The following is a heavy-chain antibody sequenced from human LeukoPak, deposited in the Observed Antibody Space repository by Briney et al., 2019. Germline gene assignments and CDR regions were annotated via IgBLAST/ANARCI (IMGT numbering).Heavy chain of an antibody. V-gene: IGHV4-34*01. CDR3: ATAPGVCGGDCHMNWFDP. CDR2: INHSGST. Sequence: SETLSPTCAVYGGSFSGYYWSWIRQPPGKGLEWIGEINHSGSTNYNPSLKSRVTISVDTSKNQFSLKLSSVTAADTAVYYCATAPGVCGGDCHMNWFDPWGQGTLVTVSS. J-gene: IGHJ5*02. D-gene: IGHD2-21*02. CDR1: GGSFSGYY.